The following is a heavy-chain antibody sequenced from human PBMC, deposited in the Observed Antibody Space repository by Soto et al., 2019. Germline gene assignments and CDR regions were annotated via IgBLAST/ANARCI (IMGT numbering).Heavy chain of an antibody. CDR1: GGSISSYY. CDR3: ARLMPPTEYYDFWSDGGGSMDV. Sequence: QVQLQESGPGLVKPSETLSLTCTVSGGSISSYYWSWIRQPPGKGLEWIGYIYYSGSTNYNPSLKSRVTISVDTTKNQFSLKLSSVTAADTAVYYCARLMPPTEYYDFWSDGGGSMDVWGKGTTVTVSS. J-gene: IGHJ6*03. V-gene: IGHV4-59*08. D-gene: IGHD3-3*01. CDR2: IYYSGST.